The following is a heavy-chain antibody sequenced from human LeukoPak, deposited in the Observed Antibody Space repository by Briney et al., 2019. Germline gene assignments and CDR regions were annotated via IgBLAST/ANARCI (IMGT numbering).Heavy chain of an antibody. J-gene: IGHJ4*02. D-gene: IGHD3-22*01. V-gene: IGHV3-48*04. Sequence: GGSLRLSCAASGFTFSSYSIDWVRQAPGKGLESLSYISSSSSTIYYADSVKGRFTISRDNAKNSVYLQMNSLRAEDTAVYYCARVWSSGYTKDYWGQGTLVTVPS. CDR2: ISSSSSTI. CDR3: ARVWSSGYTKDY. CDR1: GFTFSSYS.